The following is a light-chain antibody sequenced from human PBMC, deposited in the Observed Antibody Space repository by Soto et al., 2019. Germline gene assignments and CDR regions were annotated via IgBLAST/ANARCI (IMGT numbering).Light chain of an antibody. CDR2: GAS. Sequence: EIVLTQSPGTLSLSPGERATLSCRASQSVSSSYLAWHQQKPGQAPRLLIYGASSRATGIPDRFSGSGSGTDFTLTISRLEPEDFAVYYCQQYGSYPWTFGQGTKVEIK. J-gene: IGKJ1*01. CDR3: QQYGSYPWT. CDR1: QSVSSSY. V-gene: IGKV3-20*01.